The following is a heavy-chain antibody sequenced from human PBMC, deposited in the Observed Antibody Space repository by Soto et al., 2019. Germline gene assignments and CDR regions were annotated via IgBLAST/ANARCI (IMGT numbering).Heavy chain of an antibody. CDR2: IYYSGST. CDR3: ARQGSSSWNSFDY. V-gene: IGHV4-39*01. CDR1: GGSISSSSYY. Sequence: QLQLPESGPGLVKPSETLSLSCTVSGGSISSSSYYWGWIRQPPGQGLEWIGSIYYSGSTYYNPSLKIRVNISVDTPNTQCSLKLSSGTSADTAVYYCARQGSSSWNSFDYCGQVTLVTVSS. J-gene: IGHJ4*02. D-gene: IGHD6-13*01.